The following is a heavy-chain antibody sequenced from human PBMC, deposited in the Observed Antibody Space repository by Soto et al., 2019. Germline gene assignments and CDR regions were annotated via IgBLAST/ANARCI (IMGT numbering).Heavy chain of an antibody. D-gene: IGHD3-16*01. CDR3: AKDLGVRFLTGGGRTTSSGFDY. J-gene: IGHJ4*02. Sequence: EVQLLESGGGLVQPGGSLRLSCSASGFTFSTYALSWVRQSPGKGLEWVAALSAGGGSTNYADSVRGRFTISRDNSKNTLYLQMNSLTAEDTAIYYCAKDLGVRFLTGGGRTTSSGFDYWGQGTLVTVSS. CDR1: GFTFSTYA. CDR2: LSAGGGST. V-gene: IGHV3-23*01.